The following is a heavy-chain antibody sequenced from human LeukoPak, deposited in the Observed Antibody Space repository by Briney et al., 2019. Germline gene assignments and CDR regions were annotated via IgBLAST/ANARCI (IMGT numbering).Heavy chain of an antibody. D-gene: IGHD2-2*01. CDR3: ARLVVPAAAPRYYFDY. CDR1: RGSLSSGGYY. Sequence: SETLSLTCTLSRGSLSSGGYYWSWIRQHPRKGLAWIGYIYYRGSTYYNPPLKSRVTISVDTSKNQFSLKLSSVTAADTAVYYCARLVVPAAAPRYYFDYWGQGTLVTVSS. J-gene: IGHJ4*02. CDR2: IYYRGST. V-gene: IGHV4-31*03.